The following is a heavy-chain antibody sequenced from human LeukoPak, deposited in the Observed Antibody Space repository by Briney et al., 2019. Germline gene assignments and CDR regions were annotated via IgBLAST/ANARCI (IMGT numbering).Heavy chain of an antibody. CDR1: GGSISSSSYY. V-gene: IGHV4-39*01. Sequence: SETLSLTCTVSGGSISSSSYYWGWIRQPPRKGLEWIGSIYYSGSTYYNPSLKSRVTISVDTSKNQFSLKLSSVTASDTAVYYCARQADVPSSIGYFDFWGQGAPVTVSS. D-gene: IGHD2/OR15-2a*01. CDR3: ARQADVPSSIGYFDF. J-gene: IGHJ4*02. CDR2: IYYSGST.